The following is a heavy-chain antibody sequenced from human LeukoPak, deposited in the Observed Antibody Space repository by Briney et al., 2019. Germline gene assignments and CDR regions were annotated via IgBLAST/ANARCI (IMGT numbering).Heavy chain of an antibody. CDR3: ARGSCSSTSCYSYSDY. J-gene: IGHJ4*02. D-gene: IGHD2-2*02. V-gene: IGHV4-61*02. CDR2: IYTSGST. Sequence: SETLSLTCTVSGGSISSGSYYWSWIRQPAGKGLDWIGRIYTSGSTNYNPSLKSRVTISVDTSNNQFSLKLSSVTAADTAVYYCARGSCSSTSCYSYSDYWGQGTLVTVSS. CDR1: GGSISSGSYY.